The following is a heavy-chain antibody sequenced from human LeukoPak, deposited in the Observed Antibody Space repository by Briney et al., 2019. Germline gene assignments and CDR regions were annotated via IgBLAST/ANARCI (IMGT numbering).Heavy chain of an antibody. V-gene: IGHV3-13*01. Sequence: GGSLRLSCAASGFTFSSYWMHWVRQAPGKGLVWVSAIRTTGDTHYPDSVKGRFAMSREDAKNSVHLQMNTLRAGDTAVYYCARGVSYYYDNSGHPGWYFDLWGRGTLVTVSS. CDR1: GFTFSSYW. CDR3: ARGVSYYYDNSGHPGWYFDL. CDR2: IRTTGDT. J-gene: IGHJ2*01. D-gene: IGHD3-22*01.